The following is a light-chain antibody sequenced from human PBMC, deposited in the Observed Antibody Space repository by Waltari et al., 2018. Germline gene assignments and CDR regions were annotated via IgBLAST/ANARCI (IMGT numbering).Light chain of an antibody. CDR1: QKISNN. J-gene: IGKJ3*01. CDR2: GPT. CDR3: LQYNDWPPLFT. V-gene: IGKV3-15*01. Sequence: EIEMTQSPAIMSVSPGERVTLSCRASQKISNNFAWYQQKPGQAPRLLSYGPTTRASGIPGRFRGSGYGTESTLTIDGLQSEDFAVYYCLQYNDWPPLFTFGPGTKVEIK.